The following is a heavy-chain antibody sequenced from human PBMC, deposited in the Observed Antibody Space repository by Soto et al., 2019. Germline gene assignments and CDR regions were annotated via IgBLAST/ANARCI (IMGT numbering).Heavy chain of an antibody. D-gene: IGHD2-15*01. CDR3: AKDRRGAYCSGGICYSPDY. CDR1: GFTFSSPV. V-gene: IGHV3-23*01. CDR2: ISGTGGT. Sequence: EVQLWESGGGLVQPGGSLRLSCAVSGFTFSSPVMSWVRQAPGKGLEWVSAISGTGGTYYADSVKGRFTISRDNSKNALYLQMNNLRDEDTAVYYCAKDRRGAYCSGGICYSPDYWGQGTLVIVSS. J-gene: IGHJ4*02.